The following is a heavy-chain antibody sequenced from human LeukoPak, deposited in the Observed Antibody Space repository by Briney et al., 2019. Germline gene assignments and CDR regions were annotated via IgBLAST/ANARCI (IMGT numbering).Heavy chain of an antibody. CDR3: ARDLPDYDFWSGYYMAYYYGMDV. Sequence: GGSLRLSCAASGFTFSKHWMHWVRQVPGKGLVWVSRINSDGSSTSYADSVKGRFTISRDNAKNSLYLQMNSLRAEDTAVYYCARDLPDYDFWSGYYMAYYYGMDVWGQGTTVTVSS. CDR2: INSDGSST. J-gene: IGHJ6*02. CDR1: GFTFSKHW. D-gene: IGHD3-3*01. V-gene: IGHV3-74*01.